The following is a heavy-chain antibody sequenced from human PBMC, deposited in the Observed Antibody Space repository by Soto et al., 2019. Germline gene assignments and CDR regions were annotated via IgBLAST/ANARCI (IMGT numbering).Heavy chain of an antibody. CDR1: GGSISSSNW. Sequence: QVQLQESGPGLVKPSGTLSLTCAVSGGSISSSNWWSWVRQPPGKGLEWIGEIYHSGSTNYNPSLKSRVTISVDKSKNQFSLKLSSVTAADTAVYYCASLGTYGSGSYIITAFDYYGMDVWGQGTTVTVSS. CDR2: IYHSGST. J-gene: IGHJ6*02. D-gene: IGHD3-10*01. CDR3: ASLGTYGSGSYIITAFDYYGMDV. V-gene: IGHV4-4*02.